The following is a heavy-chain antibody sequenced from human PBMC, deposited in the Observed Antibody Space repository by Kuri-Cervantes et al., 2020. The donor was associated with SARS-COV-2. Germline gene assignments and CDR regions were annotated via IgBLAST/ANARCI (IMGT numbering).Heavy chain of an antibody. CDR2: IRSKAFGGTT. CDR1: GFKFGDYD. Sequence: GGSLRLSCTASGFKFGDYDMTWVRQAPGKGLEWVGFIRSKAFGGTTEYAASVQGRFTISREDSKNIAYLQMNSLKTEDTAVYYCTRDDFWSGYYLDWGQGTLVTVSS. J-gene: IGHJ4*02. CDR3: TRDDFWSGYYLD. V-gene: IGHV3-49*04. D-gene: IGHD3-3*01.